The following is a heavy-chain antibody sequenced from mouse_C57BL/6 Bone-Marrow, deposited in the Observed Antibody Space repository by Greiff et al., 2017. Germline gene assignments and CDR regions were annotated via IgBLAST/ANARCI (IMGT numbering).Heavy chain of an antibody. D-gene: IGHD4-1*01. V-gene: IGHV1-64*01. J-gene: IGHJ2*01. CDR1: GYTFTSYW. Sequence: QVQLQQPGAELVKPGASVKLSCKASGYTFTSYWMHWVKQRPGQGLEWIGMIHPNSGSTNYNEKFKSKATLTVDKSSSTAYMQLSSLTSEHSAVYYCARVELGFDYWGQGTTLTVSS. CDR2: IHPNSGST. CDR3: ARVELGFDY.